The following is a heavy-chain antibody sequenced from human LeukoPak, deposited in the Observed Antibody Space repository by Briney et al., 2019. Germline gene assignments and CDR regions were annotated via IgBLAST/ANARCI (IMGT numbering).Heavy chain of an antibody. V-gene: IGHV4-4*02. CDR1: GGSISSSNW. Sequence: PSETLSLTCAVSGGSISSSNWWSWVRQSPGKGLEWIGEVHYSGSATYNPSLKSRVTISVDTSKNQFSLKMNSVTAADTAVYYCARGQWFRAFWSRGTPVTVSS. J-gene: IGHJ4*02. CDR2: VHYSGSA. CDR3: ARGQWFRAF. D-gene: IGHD3-10*01.